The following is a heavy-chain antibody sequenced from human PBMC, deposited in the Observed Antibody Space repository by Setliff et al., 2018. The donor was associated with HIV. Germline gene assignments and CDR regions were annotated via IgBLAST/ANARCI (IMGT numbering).Heavy chain of an antibody. V-gene: IGHV4-59*01. CDR2: VYYSGSG. CDR1: GDSISSYY. D-gene: IGHD3-16*01. CDR3: ARSYGYNVDY. Sequence: SETLSLTCTVSGDSISSYYWTWIRQPPGKGLEWIGYVYYSGSGNYNPSLQSRVTISVDTSKNQFFLILSSVTAADTAMYYCARSYGYNVDYWAQGKLVTVSS. J-gene: IGHJ4*02.